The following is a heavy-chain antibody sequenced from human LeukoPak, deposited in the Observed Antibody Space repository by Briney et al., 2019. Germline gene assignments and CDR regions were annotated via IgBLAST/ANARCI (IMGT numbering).Heavy chain of an antibody. J-gene: IGHJ4*02. Sequence: SETLSLTCTVSGVSINTYYASWIRQAPGKGLEFIGFIYNGGNTNYNPSLKSRATISVDTSNNQFSLRLTSVTAADTAMYYCAAGPWELDFWGQGTLVAVSS. CDR3: AAGPWELDF. CDR1: GVSINTYY. V-gene: IGHV4-4*09. D-gene: IGHD1-26*01. CDR2: IYNGGNT.